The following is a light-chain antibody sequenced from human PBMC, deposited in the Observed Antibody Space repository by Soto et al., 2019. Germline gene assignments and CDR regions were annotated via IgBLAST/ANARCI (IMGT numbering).Light chain of an antibody. J-gene: IGKJ1*01. CDR2: GAS. Sequence: DIQMTQSPSSLSASVGDRVTITCRASQTITTYLNWYQQKPGKAPQLLIYGASTLQSGVPSRFTGSGSGTEFTLTISSLQPEDFATYHCRQSHSTPWTFGQGTKVEIK. CDR3: RQSHSTPWT. V-gene: IGKV1-39*01. CDR1: QTITTY.